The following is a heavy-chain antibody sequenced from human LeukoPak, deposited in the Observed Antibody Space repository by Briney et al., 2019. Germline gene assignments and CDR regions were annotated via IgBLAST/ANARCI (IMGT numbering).Heavy chain of an antibody. Sequence: PAETLSLTCTVSGGSISNYYWNWIRQPPGKGLEWIGYIYYTGSTNYNPSLKSRVTMSVDTSKNQFSLNLKSVTPEDTAVYYCARTWYGERYFDYWGQGTLVTVSS. D-gene: IGHD2-15*01. V-gene: IGHV4-59*01. CDR3: ARTWYGERYFDY. CDR2: IYYTGST. CDR1: GGSISNYY. J-gene: IGHJ4*02.